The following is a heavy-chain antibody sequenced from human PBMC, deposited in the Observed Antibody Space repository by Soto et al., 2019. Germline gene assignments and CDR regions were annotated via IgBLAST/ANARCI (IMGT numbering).Heavy chain of an antibody. Sequence: ASVKVSCKASGYTFTSYYMHWVRQAPGQGLEWMGIINPSGGSTTYAQNFQGRVTMTTDTSTSTAYMELRSLRSDDTAVYYCARDLGQQLVDYWGQGTLVTVSS. J-gene: IGHJ4*02. D-gene: IGHD6-13*01. CDR1: GYTFTSYY. CDR3: ARDLGQQLVDY. V-gene: IGHV1-46*01. CDR2: INPSGGST.